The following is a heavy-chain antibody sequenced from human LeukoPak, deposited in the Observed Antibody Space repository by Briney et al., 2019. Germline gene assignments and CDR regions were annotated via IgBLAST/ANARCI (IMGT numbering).Heavy chain of an antibody. CDR2: INPYNGYT. V-gene: IGHV1-2*02. CDR3: ARARDRDDGSQN. J-gene: IGHJ4*02. Sequence: ASVKVSCKSSGYTFTDHFIHWVRQAPGQGLEWVGEINPYNGYTKYAWRLQGRVTMTRDTSISTAFMEVSRLTSDDTAVYYCARARDRDDGSQNWGQGTLVTVSS. D-gene: IGHD3-3*01. CDR1: GYTFTDHF.